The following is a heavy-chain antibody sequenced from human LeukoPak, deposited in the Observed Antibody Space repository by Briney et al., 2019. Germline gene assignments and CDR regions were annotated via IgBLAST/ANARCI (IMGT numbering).Heavy chain of an antibody. J-gene: IGHJ3*02. CDR1: GDTFTSYG. V-gene: IGHV1-18*01. CDR2: ISAYNGNT. D-gene: IGHD2-8*01. Sequence: ASVKVSCKASGDTFTSYGISWLRQAPGQGLEWMGWISAYNGNTNYAQKLQGRVTMTTDTSTSTAYMELRSLRSDDTAVYYCARDNGIEDAFDIWGQGTMVTVSS. CDR3: ARDNGIEDAFDI.